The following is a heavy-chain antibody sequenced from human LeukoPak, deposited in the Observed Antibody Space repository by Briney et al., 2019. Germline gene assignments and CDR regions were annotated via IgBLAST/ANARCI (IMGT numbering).Heavy chain of an antibody. CDR3: TRASYSHTPIWFDP. CDR1: GFTFGDHA. V-gene: IGHV3-49*03. J-gene: IGHJ5*02. D-gene: IGHD1-26*01. CDR2: IRTKAYGGTI. Sequence: GGSLRLSCTASGFTFGDHAMSWFCQAPGKGLEWVGFIRTKAYGGTIEYAASVKDRFSISRDDSKSIAYLQMNSLKTEDTAVYYCTRASYSHTPIWFDPWGQGALVTVSS.